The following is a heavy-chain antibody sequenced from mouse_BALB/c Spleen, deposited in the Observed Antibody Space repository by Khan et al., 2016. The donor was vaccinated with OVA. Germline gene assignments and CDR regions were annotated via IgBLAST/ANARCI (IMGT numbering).Heavy chain of an antibody. CDR1: GYSITSDYA. CDR2: ISYGGST. Sequence: EVQLQESGPGLVKPSQSLSLTCTVTGYSITSDYAWDWIRQFPGNKLEWMGYISYGGSTSYNPSLKSRISITRDTSKNQFFLQLNSVTTEDTATYYWPRKNYNGYAMDYWGKGTSVTVPS. D-gene: IGHD1-1*01. J-gene: IGHJ4*01. CDR3: PRKNYNGYAMDY. V-gene: IGHV3-2*02.